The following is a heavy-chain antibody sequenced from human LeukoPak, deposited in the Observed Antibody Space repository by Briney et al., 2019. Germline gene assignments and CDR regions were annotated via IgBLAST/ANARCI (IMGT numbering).Heavy chain of an antibody. D-gene: IGHD2-15*01. Sequence: PSETLSLTCTVSGGSISSYYWSWIRQPPGKGLEWIGYIYYSGSTNYNPSLKSRVTISVDTSKNQFSLKLSSVTAADTAVYYCARDLYCSGGSCYDYWGQGTLVTVSS. CDR3: ARDLYCSGGSCYDY. CDR1: GGSISSYY. V-gene: IGHV4-59*01. CDR2: IYYSGST. J-gene: IGHJ4*02.